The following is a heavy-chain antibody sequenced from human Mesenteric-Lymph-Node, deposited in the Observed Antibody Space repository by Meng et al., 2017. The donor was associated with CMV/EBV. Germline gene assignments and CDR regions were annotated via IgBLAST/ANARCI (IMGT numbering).Heavy chain of an antibody. V-gene: IGHV1-8*03. CDR2: MNPNSGNT. CDR1: GYTFSSYD. J-gene: IGHJ6*02. Sequence: ASVKVSCKASGYTFSSYDINWVRQATGQGLEWMGWMNPNSGNTGYAQKFQGRVTITRNTSISTAYMELSSLRSEDTAVYYCASSCSSTSCYPYYGMDVWGQGTTVTVSS. D-gene: IGHD2-2*01. CDR3: ASSCSSTSCYPYYGMDV.